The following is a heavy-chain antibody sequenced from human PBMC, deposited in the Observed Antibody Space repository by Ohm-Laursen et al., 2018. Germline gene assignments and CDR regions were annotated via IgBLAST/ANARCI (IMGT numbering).Heavy chain of an antibody. V-gene: IGHV3-11*01. CDR2: ITSSGSTI. Sequence: GSLRLSCAASGFTFSDYYMTWIRQAPGKGLEWVSYITSSGSTIYYADSVKGRFTISRDNAKNSLYLQMNSLRPEDMAVYYCARLLSGSSPEDYWGQGTLVTVSS. D-gene: IGHD1-26*01. CDR3: ARLLSGSSPEDY. J-gene: IGHJ4*02. CDR1: GFTFSDYY.